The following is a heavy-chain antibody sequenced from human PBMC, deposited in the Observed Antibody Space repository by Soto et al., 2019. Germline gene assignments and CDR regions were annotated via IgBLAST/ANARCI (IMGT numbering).Heavy chain of an antibody. D-gene: IGHD2-15*01. CDR2: VSGSGSST. CDR3: ARRSPSWAFDI. J-gene: IGHJ3*02. V-gene: IGHV3-23*01. CDR1: GFTFSNYA. Sequence: GGSLRLSCAVSGFTFSNYAMSLVRQATGKGLEWVSAVSGSGSSTYYADSVKGRFTISRDNSKNTLYLQMNSLRAEDTAVYYCARRSPSWAFDIGGQGTMVT.